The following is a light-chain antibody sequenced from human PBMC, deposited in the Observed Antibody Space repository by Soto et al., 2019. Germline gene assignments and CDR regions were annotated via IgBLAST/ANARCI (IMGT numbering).Light chain of an antibody. Sequence: EIVLTQSPATLSLSPGERATLSCRASQSVSSYLAWYQQKPGQAPRLLIYDASNRATGIPARFSGSGSGTDVTLTISSLGPEDFAVYYCQQRSNWPPDTWTFGQGTKVEIK. CDR2: DAS. J-gene: IGKJ1*01. V-gene: IGKV3-11*01. CDR1: QSVSSY. CDR3: QQRSNWPPDTWT.